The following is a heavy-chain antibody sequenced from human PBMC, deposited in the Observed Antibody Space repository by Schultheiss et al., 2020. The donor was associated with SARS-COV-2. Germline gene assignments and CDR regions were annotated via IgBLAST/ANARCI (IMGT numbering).Heavy chain of an antibody. CDR3: ARGRRFCSGGSCYSLASDY. J-gene: IGHJ4*02. V-gene: IGHV4-4*02. Sequence: SETLSLTCAVSGGSISSSNWWSWVRQPPGKGLEWIGEIYHSGSTNYNPSLKSRVTISVDTSKNQFSLKLSSVTAADTAVYYCARGRRFCSGGSCYSLASDYWGQGTLVTVSS. CDR2: IYHSGST. D-gene: IGHD2-15*01. CDR1: GGSISSSNW.